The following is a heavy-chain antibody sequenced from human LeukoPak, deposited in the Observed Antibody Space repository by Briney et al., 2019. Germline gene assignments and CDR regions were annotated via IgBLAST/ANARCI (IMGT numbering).Heavy chain of an antibody. CDR1: GFTVSTNY. CDR2: IYSGGST. Sequence: PGGSLRLSCAASGFTVSTNYMSWVRQAPGKGLEWVSVIYSGGSTYYADSVKGRFTISRHNSENTLYLQMNSLRAEDTAVYYCARGMTSPFDYWGQGTLVTVSS. D-gene: IGHD4-11*01. CDR3: ARGMTSPFDY. V-gene: IGHV3-53*04. J-gene: IGHJ4*02.